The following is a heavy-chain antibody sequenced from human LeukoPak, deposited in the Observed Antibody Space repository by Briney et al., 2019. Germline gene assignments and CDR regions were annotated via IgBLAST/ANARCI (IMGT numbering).Heavy chain of an antibody. CDR1: GGSISSTYYY. J-gene: IGHJ5*02. CDR3: ARIGTYYDFWSGSWFDP. D-gene: IGHD3-3*01. V-gene: IGHV4-39*07. Sequence: SETLSLTCTVSGGSISSTYYYWGWIRQPPGKGLEWIGEINLSGSTNYNPSLKSRVTISVDTSKNQFSLKLSSVTAADTAVYYCARIGTYYDFWSGSWFDPWGQGTLVTVSS. CDR2: INLSGST.